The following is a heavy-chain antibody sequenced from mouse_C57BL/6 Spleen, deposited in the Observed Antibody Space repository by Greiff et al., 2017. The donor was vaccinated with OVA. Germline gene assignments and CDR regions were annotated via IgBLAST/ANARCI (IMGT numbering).Heavy chain of an antibody. Sequence: VQLQQSGPELVKPGASVKISCKASGYAFSSSWMNWVKQRPGKGLEWIGRIYPGDGDTNYNGKFKGKATLTADKSSSTAYMQLSSLTSEDSAVYFCAFTTGCFDYWGQGTTLTVSS. CDR3: AFTTGCFDY. D-gene: IGHD1-1*01. V-gene: IGHV1-82*01. CDR1: GYAFSSSW. J-gene: IGHJ2*01. CDR2: IYPGDGDT.